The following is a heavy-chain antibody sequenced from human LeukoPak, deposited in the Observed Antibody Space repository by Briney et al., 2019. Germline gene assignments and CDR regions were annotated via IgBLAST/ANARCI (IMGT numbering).Heavy chain of an antibody. CDR2: IYTTGST. D-gene: IGHD2-2*01. V-gene: IGHV4-4*07. CDR1: GGSIISYY. CDR3: AREVKSSAGPASRREFDC. J-gene: IGHJ4*02. Sequence: KPSETLSLTCTVSGGSIISYYWSWVRQPAGKGLEWIGRIYTTGSTNYNPSLKSRVTMSVDTSKNQFSLKLSSVTAADTAVYYCAREVKSSAGPASRREFDCWGQGTLVTVSS.